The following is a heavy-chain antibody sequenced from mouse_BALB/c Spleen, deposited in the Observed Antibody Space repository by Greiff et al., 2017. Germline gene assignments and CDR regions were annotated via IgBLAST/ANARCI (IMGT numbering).Heavy chain of an antibody. J-gene: IGHJ4*01. Sequence: EVQLQESGTVLARPGASVKMSCKASGYTFTSYWMHWVKQRPGQGLEWIGAIYPGNSDTSYNQKFKGKAKLTAVTSTSTAYMELSSLTNEDSAVYYCTRGEIGIGLRHAMDYWGQGTSVTVSS. V-gene: IGHV1-5*01. CDR2: IYPGNSDT. CDR1: GYTFTSYW. CDR3: TRGEIGIGLRHAMDY. D-gene: IGHD2-4*01.